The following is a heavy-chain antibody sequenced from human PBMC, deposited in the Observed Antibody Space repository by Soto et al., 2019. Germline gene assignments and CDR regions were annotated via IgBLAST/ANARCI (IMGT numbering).Heavy chain of an antibody. CDR2: ISAYNGNT. J-gene: IGHJ4*02. CDR1: GYTFTSYG. Sequence: QVQLVQSGAEVKKPGASVKVSCKPSGYTFTSYGITWVRQAPGQGLEWMGWISAYNGNTNYAQKFHGRVTMTSDTSTNTAYIELRSLGSVDTAVYYCASGWFGEFVYQFDYWGQGTLVIVSS. CDR3: ASGWFGEFVYQFDY. D-gene: IGHD3-10*01. V-gene: IGHV1-18*01.